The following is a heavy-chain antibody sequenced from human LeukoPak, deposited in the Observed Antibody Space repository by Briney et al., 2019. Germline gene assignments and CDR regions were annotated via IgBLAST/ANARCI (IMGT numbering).Heavy chain of an antibody. J-gene: IGHJ6*02. CDR1: GYTFTGYY. CDR2: INPNSGGT. CDR3: ASMSPLPEPNRYYYYGMDV. V-gene: IGHV1-2*02. Sequence: ASVKVSCKASGYTFTGYYMHWVRQAPGQGLEWMGWINPNSGGTNYARKFQGRVTMTRDTSISTAYMELSRLRSDDTAVYYCASMSPLPEPNRYYYYGMDVWGQGTTVTVSS. D-gene: IGHD3-16*02.